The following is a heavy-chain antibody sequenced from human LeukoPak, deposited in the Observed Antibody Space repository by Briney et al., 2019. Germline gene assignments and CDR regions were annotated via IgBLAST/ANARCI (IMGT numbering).Heavy chain of an antibody. D-gene: IGHD3-22*01. Sequence: ASVKVSCKASGYTFTGYYMHWVRQAPGQGLEWMGWINPNSGGTNYAQKFQGRVTMTRDTSISTAYMELRSLRSDDTAMYYCARDQYCDSKGWFDPWGQGTLVTVSS. J-gene: IGHJ5*02. CDR1: GYTFTGYY. V-gene: IGHV1-2*02. CDR2: INPNSGGT. CDR3: ARDQYCDSKGWFDP.